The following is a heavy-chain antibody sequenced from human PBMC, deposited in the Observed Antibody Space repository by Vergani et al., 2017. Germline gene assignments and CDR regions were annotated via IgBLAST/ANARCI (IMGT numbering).Heavy chain of an antibody. D-gene: IGHD2-2*01. CDR2: IIPIFGTA. V-gene: IGHV1-69*06. CDR1: GGTFSSYA. J-gene: IGHJ4*02. Sequence: QVQLVESGAEVKKPGSSVKVSCKASGGTFSSYAISWVRQAPGQGLEWMGGIIPIFGTANYAQKFQGRVTITADKSTSTAYMELSSLKASDTAMYYCARPAPTSVYYFDYWGQGTLVTVSS. CDR3: ARPAPTSVYYFDY.